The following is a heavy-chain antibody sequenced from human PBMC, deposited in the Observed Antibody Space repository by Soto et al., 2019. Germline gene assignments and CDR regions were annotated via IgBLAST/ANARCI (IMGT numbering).Heavy chain of an antibody. CDR1: GYTFTSYG. Sequence: ASVKVSCKASGYTFTSYGISWVRQAPGQGHEWMGWISAYNGNTNYAQKLQGRVTMTTDTSTSTAYMELRSLRSDDTAVYYCARERGQWDTAMVIYYWGKGTLVTVTS. J-gene: IGHJ4*02. CDR2: ISAYNGNT. V-gene: IGHV1-18*01. CDR3: ARERGQWDTAMVIYY. D-gene: IGHD5-18*01.